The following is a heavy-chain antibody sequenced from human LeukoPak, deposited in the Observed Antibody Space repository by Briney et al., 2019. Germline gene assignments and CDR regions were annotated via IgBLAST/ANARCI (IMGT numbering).Heavy chain of an antibody. J-gene: IGHJ4*02. D-gene: IGHD3-22*01. CDR3: ARSGSGYYYYFDY. CDR1: GGSISSGGYS. Sequence: SETLSLTCSVSGGSISSGGYSWSWIRQPPGKGLEWIGYIYHSGSTYYNPSLKSRVTISVDRSKNQFSLKLSSVTAADTAVYYCARSGSGYYYYFDYWGQGTLVTVSS. CDR2: IYHSGST. V-gene: IGHV4-30-2*01.